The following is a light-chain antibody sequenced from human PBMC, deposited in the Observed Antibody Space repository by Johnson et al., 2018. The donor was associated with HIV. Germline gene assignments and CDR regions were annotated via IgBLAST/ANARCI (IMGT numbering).Light chain of an antibody. CDR3: GTWDSSLSFYV. V-gene: IGLV1-51*01. CDR1: NSNIVNIY. Sequence: QSVLTQPPSVSAAPGQKVTISCSASNSNIVNIYISWYQQLPGAAPKLFIYDNHKRPSGIPDRFSGSKSGTSATLAITGLQTGDEADYYCGTWDSSLSFYVFGTGTTVTVL. J-gene: IGLJ1*01. CDR2: DNH.